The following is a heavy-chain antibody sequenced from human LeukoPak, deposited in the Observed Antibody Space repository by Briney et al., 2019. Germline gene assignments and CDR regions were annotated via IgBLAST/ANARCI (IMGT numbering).Heavy chain of an antibody. V-gene: IGHV3-21*01. D-gene: IGHD4-17*01. CDR1: GFIFNSYT. CDR2: TSSSETYI. Sequence: GGSLRLSCAASGFIFNSYTMNWVRQAPGKGLELVSFTSSSETYIHYADSVRGRFTISRDNAKNSLYLQMNSLRAEDTAVYYCARAVAVSVGRYYGLDVWGQGTTVTVSS. J-gene: IGHJ6*02. CDR3: ARAVAVSVGRYYGLDV.